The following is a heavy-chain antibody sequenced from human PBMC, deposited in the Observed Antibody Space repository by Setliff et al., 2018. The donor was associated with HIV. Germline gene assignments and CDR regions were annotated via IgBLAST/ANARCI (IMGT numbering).Heavy chain of an antibody. V-gene: IGHV4-39*07. J-gene: IGHJ4*02. D-gene: IGHD2-21*02. CDR3: ARQGNIVVVTSFDY. CDR1: GGSISTSNYY. Sequence: FLTCTVSGGSISTSNYYWGWVRQPPGKGLEWVSNVDYTGSTYYNPSLKSRVTISVDTSKNQFSLRLNSVTAADTAVYYCARQGNIVVVTSFDYWGQGTLVTVSS. CDR2: VDYTGST.